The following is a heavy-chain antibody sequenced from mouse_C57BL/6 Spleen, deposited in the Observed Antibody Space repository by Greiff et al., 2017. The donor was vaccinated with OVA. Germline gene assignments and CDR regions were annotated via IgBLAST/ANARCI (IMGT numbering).Heavy chain of an antibody. J-gene: IGHJ1*03. V-gene: IGHV3-6*01. CDR2: ISYDGSN. D-gene: IGHD2-2*01. Sequence: VQLQQSGPGLVKPSQSLSLTCSVTGYSITSGYYWNWIRQFPGNKLEWMGYISYDGSNNYNPSLKNRISITRDTSKNQFFLKLNSVTTEDTATYYCARERGMVRGYFDVWGTGTTVTVSS. CDR3: ARERGMVRGYFDV. CDR1: GYSITSGYY.